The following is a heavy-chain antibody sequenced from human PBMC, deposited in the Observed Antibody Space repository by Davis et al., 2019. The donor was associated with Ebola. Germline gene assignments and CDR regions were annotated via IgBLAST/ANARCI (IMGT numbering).Heavy chain of an antibody. CDR3: AVLGGQLVPNTENYYYYGMDV. D-gene: IGHD6-6*01. V-gene: IGHV4-59*12. CDR2: ISYTGST. CDR1: GGSISTDY. J-gene: IGHJ6*02. Sequence: MPSETLSLTCTVSGGSISTDYWSWIRQPPGKGLEWIGYISYTGSTNYNPSLKSRVTISVDTSKNQVSLKLSSVTAADTAVYYCAVLGGQLVPNTENYYYYGMDVWGQGTTVTVSS.